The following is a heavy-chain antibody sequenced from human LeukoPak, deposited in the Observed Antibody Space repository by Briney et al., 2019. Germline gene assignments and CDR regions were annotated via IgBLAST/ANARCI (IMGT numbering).Heavy chain of an antibody. CDR2: ISWNSGSI. J-gene: IGHJ3*02. CDR1: GFTFDDYA. CDR3: ARDFSAGDAFDI. Sequence: GGSLRLSCAASGFTFDDYAMHWVRQAPGKGLEWVSGISWNSGSIGYADSVKGRFTISRDNAKNSLYLQMNSLRAEDTAVYYCARDFSAGDAFDIWGQGTMVTVSS. V-gene: IGHV3-9*01. D-gene: IGHD6-19*01.